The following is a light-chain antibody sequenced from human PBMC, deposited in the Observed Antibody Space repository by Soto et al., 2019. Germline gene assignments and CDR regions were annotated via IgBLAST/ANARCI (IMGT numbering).Light chain of an antibody. V-gene: IGKV3-11*01. CDR1: QSVSSY. Sequence: EIVLTQSPATLSLSPGERATLSCRASQSVSSYLAWYQQKPDQAPRLLIYDASNRATGIPARFSGSGSGTDFTLTISSLEPEDFAVDYCQQRSNWPSFTFGPGTKVYIK. J-gene: IGKJ3*01. CDR3: QQRSNWPSFT. CDR2: DAS.